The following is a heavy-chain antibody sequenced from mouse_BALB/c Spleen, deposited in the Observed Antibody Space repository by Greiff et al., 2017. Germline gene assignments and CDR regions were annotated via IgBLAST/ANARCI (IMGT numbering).Heavy chain of an antibody. CDR1: GYSITSGYY. CDR3: ASGPYYDY. Sequence: EVKVEESGPGLVKPSQSLSLTCSVTGYSITSGYYWNWIRQFPGNKLEWMGYISYDGSKNYNPSLKNRISITRDTSKNQFFLKLNFVTTEDTATYYCASGPYYDYWGQGTTLTVSS. J-gene: IGHJ2*01. V-gene: IGHV3-6*02. CDR2: ISYDGSK.